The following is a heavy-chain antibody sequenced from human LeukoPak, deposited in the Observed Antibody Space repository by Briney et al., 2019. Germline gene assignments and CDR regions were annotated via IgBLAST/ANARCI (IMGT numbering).Heavy chain of an antibody. CDR3: ARIDNWNYYYMDV. Sequence: RASVKVSCKASGGTFSSYAISWVRQAPGQGLEWMGGIIPIFGTANYAQKFQGRVTITADESTSTAYMELSSLRSEDTAVYYCARIDNWNYYYMDVWGKGTTVTVSS. CDR2: IIPIFGTA. J-gene: IGHJ6*03. D-gene: IGHD1-20*01. V-gene: IGHV1-69*13. CDR1: GGTFSSYA.